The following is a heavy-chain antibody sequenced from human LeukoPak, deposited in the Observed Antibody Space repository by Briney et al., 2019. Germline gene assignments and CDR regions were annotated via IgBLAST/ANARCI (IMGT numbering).Heavy chain of an antibody. CDR2: IKQDGSEK. V-gene: IGHV3-7*01. J-gene: IGHJ6*03. D-gene: IGHD5-12*01. CDR3: ARDRRAWLRNRTKYYYYYYMDV. CDR1: GFTFSSYW. Sequence: GGSLRLSCASSGFTFSSYWMSWVRQAPGKGLEWVANIKQDGSEKYYVDSVKGRFTISRDNAKNSLYLQMNSLRAEDTAVYYCARDRRAWLRNRTKYYYYYYMDVWGKGATVTISS.